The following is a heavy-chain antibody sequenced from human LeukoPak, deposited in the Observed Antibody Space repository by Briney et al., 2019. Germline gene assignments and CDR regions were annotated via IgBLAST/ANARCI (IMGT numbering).Heavy chain of an antibody. Sequence: SETLSLTCSVSGGSISSSSYYWGWIRQPPGKGLEWIGSVSYSGTTYSNPSLKSRVTISLDTSKNQFSLKVSSVTAADTAIFYRARRGPRLRNHFDYWGQGTLVTVSS. V-gene: IGHV4-39*01. CDR2: VSYSGTT. J-gene: IGHJ4*02. CDR3: ARRGPRLRNHFDY. CDR1: GGSISSSSYY. D-gene: IGHD6-6*01.